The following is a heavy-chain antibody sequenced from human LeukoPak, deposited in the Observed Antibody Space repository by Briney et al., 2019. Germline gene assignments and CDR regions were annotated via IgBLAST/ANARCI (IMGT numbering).Heavy chain of an antibody. CDR1: GFTFSDYY. CDR2: ISSSGSTI. CDR3: ARVRTYYDYVWGSYRYTDLDY. Sequence: GGSLRLSCAASGFTFSDYYMSWIRQAPGKGLKWVSYISSSGSTIYYADSVKGRFTISRDNAKNSLYLQMNSLRAEDTAVYYCARVRTYYDYVWGSYRYTDLDYWGQGTLVTVSS. V-gene: IGHV3-11*01. J-gene: IGHJ4*02. D-gene: IGHD3-16*02.